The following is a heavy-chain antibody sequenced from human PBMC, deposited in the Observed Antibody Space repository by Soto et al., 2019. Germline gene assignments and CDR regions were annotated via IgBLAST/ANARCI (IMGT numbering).Heavy chain of an antibody. J-gene: IGHJ4*02. D-gene: IGHD3-22*01. CDR2: ISSSSSTI. CDR1: GFTFSSYS. Sequence: EVQLVESGGGLVQPGGSLRLSCAASGFTFSSYSMNWVRQAPGKGLEWVSYISSSSSTIYYADSVKGRFTISRDNDKNSLYLQKNSLRDEDTAVYYCARGLYYYDSSGYWGYWGQGTLVTVSS. V-gene: IGHV3-48*02. CDR3: ARGLYYYDSSGYWGY.